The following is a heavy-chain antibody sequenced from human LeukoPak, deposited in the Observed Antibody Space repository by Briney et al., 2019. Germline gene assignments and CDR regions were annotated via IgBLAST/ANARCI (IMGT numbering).Heavy chain of an antibody. CDR3: ARDGGSSWSYYYYYMDV. CDR1: GYSISSGYY. CDR2: IYHSGST. D-gene: IGHD6-13*01. Sequence: SETLSLTCTVSGYSISSGYYWGWIRPPPGKGLEWIGSIYHSGSTYYNPSLKSRVTISVDTSKNQFSLKLSSVTAADTAVYYCARDGGSSWSYYYYYMDVWGKGTTVTISS. V-gene: IGHV4-38-2*02. J-gene: IGHJ6*03.